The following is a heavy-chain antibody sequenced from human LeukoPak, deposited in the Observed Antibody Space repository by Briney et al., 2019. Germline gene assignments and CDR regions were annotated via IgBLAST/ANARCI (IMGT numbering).Heavy chain of an antibody. D-gene: IGHD5-18*01. CDR2: INHSGST. J-gene: IGHJ4*02. V-gene: IGHV4-34*01. CDR1: GGSFSGYY. CDR3: ATAMVTFDY. Sequence: SETLSLTCAVYGGSFSGYYWSWIRQPPGKGLEWTGEINHSGSTNYNPSLKSRVTISVDTSKNQFSLKLSSVTAADTAVYYCATAMVTFDYWGQGTLVTVSS.